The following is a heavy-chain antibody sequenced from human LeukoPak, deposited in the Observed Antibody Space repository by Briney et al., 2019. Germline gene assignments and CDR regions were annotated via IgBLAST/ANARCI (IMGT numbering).Heavy chain of an antibody. CDR3: ARSDYISTGRFDP. V-gene: IGHV3-74*03. D-gene: IGHD4-11*01. CDR1: GFTFSSYW. CDR2: INPDGSTT. Sequence: GGSLRLSCAASGFTFSSYWMHWVRQAPGKGLVWVSRINPDGSTTKYADSVKGRFTISRDDAKNTVYLQMNSLRAEDTAVYYCARSDYISTGRFDPWGQGTLVTVSP. J-gene: IGHJ5*02.